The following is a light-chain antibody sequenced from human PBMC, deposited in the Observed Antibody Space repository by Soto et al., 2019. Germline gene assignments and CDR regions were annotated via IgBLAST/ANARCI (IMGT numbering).Light chain of an antibody. V-gene: IGLV4-69*01. CDR3: QTWGTGIQV. J-gene: IGLJ2*01. CDR1: SGHSRYA. CDR2: LNSDGSH. Sequence: QLVLTQSPSASASLGASVKLTCTLSSGHSRYAIAWHQQQPEKGPRYLMKLNSDGSHSKGDWIPDRFSGSSSGAERYLTISSLQSEDEADYYCQTWGTGIQVFGGGTKLTVL.